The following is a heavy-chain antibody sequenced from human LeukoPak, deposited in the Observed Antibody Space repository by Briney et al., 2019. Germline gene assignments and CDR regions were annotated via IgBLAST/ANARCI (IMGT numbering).Heavy chain of an antibody. Sequence: PGGSLRLSCAASGFTFSDYYMSWIRQAPGKGLEWVSYISSIGSTIYYADSVKGRFTISRDNAKNSLYLQMNSLRAEDTAVYYCARVGGNCSGGSCYWTNDAFDIWGQGTMVTVSS. CDR1: GFTFSDYY. CDR3: ARVGGNCSGGSCYWTNDAFDI. V-gene: IGHV3-11*01. D-gene: IGHD2-15*01. CDR2: ISSIGSTI. J-gene: IGHJ3*02.